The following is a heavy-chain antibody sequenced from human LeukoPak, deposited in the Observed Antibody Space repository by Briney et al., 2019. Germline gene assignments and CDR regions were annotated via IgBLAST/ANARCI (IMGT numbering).Heavy chain of an antibody. Sequence: PGGSLSLFCAASGFTLSSFAMSWVRQAPGEGLEWVLDLSGSGGSTYYADSVKGRFTISRDNSKNTLYLQMNSRRAQDKAVYYCAKDFYYRDYPALIDYWGQGTLVTVPS. CDR1: GFTLSSFA. V-gene: IGHV3-23*01. CDR3: AKDFYYRDYPALIDY. J-gene: IGHJ4*02. CDR2: LSGSGGST. D-gene: IGHD4-17*01.